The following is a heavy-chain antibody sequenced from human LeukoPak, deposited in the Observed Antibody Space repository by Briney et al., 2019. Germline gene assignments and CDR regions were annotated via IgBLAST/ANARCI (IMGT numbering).Heavy chain of an antibody. V-gene: IGHV3-23*01. J-gene: IGHJ4*02. Sequence: PGGSLRFSCAASSFIFGNYAMSWVRQAPGKGLEWVSAISGGGVITYYADYVKGRFTISRDNSTNTLYLQMNSLRAEDTAVYYCAKEGYGSTWNGEFDYWGQGTLVIVSS. CDR3: AKEGYGSTWNGEFDY. D-gene: IGHD6-13*01. CDR2: ISGGGVIT. CDR1: SFIFGNYA.